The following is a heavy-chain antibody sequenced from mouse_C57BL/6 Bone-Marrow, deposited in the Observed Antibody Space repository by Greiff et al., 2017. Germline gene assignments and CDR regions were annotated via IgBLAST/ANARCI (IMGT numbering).Heavy chain of an antibody. CDR1: GYTFTDYY. J-gene: IGHJ2*01. CDR2: IYPGSGNT. CDR3: ARSRHYYGSTYFDY. V-gene: IGHV1-76*01. D-gene: IGHD1-1*01. Sequence: QVQLQQSGAELVRPGASVKLSCKASGYTFTDYYINWVKQRPGQGLEWIARIYPGSGNTYYNEKFKGKATLTAEKSSSTAYMQLSSLTSEDSAVYFCARSRHYYGSTYFDYWGQGTTRTVSS.